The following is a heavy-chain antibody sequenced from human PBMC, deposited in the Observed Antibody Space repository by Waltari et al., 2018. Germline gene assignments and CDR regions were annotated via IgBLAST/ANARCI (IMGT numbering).Heavy chain of an antibody. CDR3: ARRYCRGGSCYQWFDY. CDR2: ISGGGDIT. J-gene: IGHJ4*02. CDR1: GCSFNNYA. V-gene: IGHV3-23*01. Sequence: EVQLLESGGGLVQPGGSLRLSCTASGCSFNNYANWVRQARGKGLQWVSAISGGGDITKYADSVKGRFTISRDNSQNTLYLQMNSLRAEDTAVYYCARRYCRGGSCYQWFDYWGQGTLVTVSS. D-gene: IGHD2-15*01.